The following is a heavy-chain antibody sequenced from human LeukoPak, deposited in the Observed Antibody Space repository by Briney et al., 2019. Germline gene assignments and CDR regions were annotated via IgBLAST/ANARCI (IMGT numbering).Heavy chain of an antibody. J-gene: IGHJ2*01. CDR1: GFTFSSYA. Sequence: GGSLRLSCAASGFTFSSYAMSWVRQAPGKGLEWVSAISGSGGSTYYADSVKGRFTISRDNSKNTLYLQMNSLRAEDTAVYYCAKDSLRGYSSGWGYWYLDLWGRGTLVTVSS. CDR3: AKDSLRGYSSGWGYWYLDL. CDR2: ISGSGGST. D-gene: IGHD6-19*01. V-gene: IGHV3-23*01.